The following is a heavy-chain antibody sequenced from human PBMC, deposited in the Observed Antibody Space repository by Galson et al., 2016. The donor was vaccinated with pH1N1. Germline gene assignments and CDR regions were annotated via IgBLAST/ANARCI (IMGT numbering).Heavy chain of an antibody. CDR3: ATVSGYCSGGRCYYACDI. CDR1: GGTFISHV. Sequence: SVKVSCKASGGTFISHVISWVRQAPGQGLEWMGGIIHIMDMANYAQKFRGRVTITVDKSTRTAYMDLSSLRSEDTAVYFCATVSGYCSGGRCYYACDIWGQGTMVTVAS. V-gene: IGHV1-69*10. CDR2: IIHIMDMA. D-gene: IGHD2-15*01. J-gene: IGHJ3*02.